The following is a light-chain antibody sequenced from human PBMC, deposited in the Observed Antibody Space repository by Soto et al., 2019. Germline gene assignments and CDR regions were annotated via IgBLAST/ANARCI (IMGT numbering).Light chain of an antibody. V-gene: IGKV3-20*01. Sequence: IVFTQSPCTLSLSPGEGATLSCRASHSISSNFLAWYQQKRGQAPRLLIHGASNRATGIPDRFSGSGSGTDFTLTITRLEPEDFAVYYCQQYGGSPRTFGQGTKVDIK. CDR3: QQYGGSPRT. CDR2: GAS. CDR1: HSISSNF. J-gene: IGKJ1*01.